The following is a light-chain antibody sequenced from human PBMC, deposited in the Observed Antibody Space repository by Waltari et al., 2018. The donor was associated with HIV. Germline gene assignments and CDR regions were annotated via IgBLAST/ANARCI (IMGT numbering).Light chain of an antibody. CDR1: QNVDNW. CDR3: QQYKAFSLT. Sequence: DIQMPQSPSTLSVLVGDRGIITCRSSQNVDNWLTWYQQRPGSAPKVLIYPTSTLQTGVPSRFSGSGSGTEFSLTISSLQPDDFATYYCQQYKAFSLTFGQGTRLEIK. CDR2: PTS. J-gene: IGKJ5*01. V-gene: IGKV1-5*03.